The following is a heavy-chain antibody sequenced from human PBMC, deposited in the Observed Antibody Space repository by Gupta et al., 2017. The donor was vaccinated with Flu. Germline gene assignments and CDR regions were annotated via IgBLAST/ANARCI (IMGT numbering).Heavy chain of an antibody. CDR2: IYWDDDN. D-gene: IGHD1-14*01. J-gene: IGHJ3*02. CDR1: GFSLTTSGVG. Sequence: QITLKESGPTLVKVTQTLTLTCTFSGFSLTTSGVGVGWIRQPPGQALEWLALIYWDDDNRYSPSLKSRLTVTKDTSKNQVLLTMTNMDPVDTGTYYCAHTLSTSWPGDAFDIWGQGTMVTVSS. CDR3: AHTLSTSWPGDAFDI. V-gene: IGHV2-5*02.